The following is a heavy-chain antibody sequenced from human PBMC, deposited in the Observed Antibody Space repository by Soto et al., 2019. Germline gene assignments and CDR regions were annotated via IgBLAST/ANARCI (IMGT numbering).Heavy chain of an antibody. Sequence: PGGSMRLSCAAFGFNCSSYAMSWVRQAAGKGLEWVSAISGSGGSTYYADSVKGRFTISRDTSKNTLYLQMNSLRAEDTAVYYCAKDRIAARAYYYGMDVWGQGTTVTVSS. D-gene: IGHD6-6*01. CDR3: AKDRIAARAYYYGMDV. V-gene: IGHV3-23*01. J-gene: IGHJ6*02. CDR1: GFNCSSYA. CDR2: ISGSGGST.